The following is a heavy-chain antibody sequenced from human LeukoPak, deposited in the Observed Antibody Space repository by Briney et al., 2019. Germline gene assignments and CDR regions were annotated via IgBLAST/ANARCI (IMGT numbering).Heavy chain of an antibody. Sequence: GGSLRLSCAASGVTFSSYSMNWVRQAPGKGLEWVSYISSSSSTIYYADSVKGRFTISRDNAKNSLYLQMNSLRAEDTAVYYCARSKVPAAINPDAFDIWGQGTMVTVSS. D-gene: IGHD2-2*02. J-gene: IGHJ3*02. CDR1: GVTFSSYS. V-gene: IGHV3-48*01. CDR3: ARSKVPAAINPDAFDI. CDR2: ISSSSSTI.